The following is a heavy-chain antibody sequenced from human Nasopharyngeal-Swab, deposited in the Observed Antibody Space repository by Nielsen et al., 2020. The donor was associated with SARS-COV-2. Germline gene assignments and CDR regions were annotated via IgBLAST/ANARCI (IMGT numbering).Heavy chain of an antibody. Sequence: GESLKISCQGSGYTFSSYWIAWVRQMPGKGLQWMGMIYPSDSDTRYSPYFQGQVTMSFDKSINTSYLHCSSLKASDTAMYYCARHGGFCSSTNCYGGWFDPWGQGTQVIVSS. CDR1: GYTFSSYW. J-gene: IGHJ5*02. CDR3: ARHGGFCSSTNCYGGWFDP. V-gene: IGHV5-51*01. CDR2: IYPSDSDT. D-gene: IGHD2-2*01.